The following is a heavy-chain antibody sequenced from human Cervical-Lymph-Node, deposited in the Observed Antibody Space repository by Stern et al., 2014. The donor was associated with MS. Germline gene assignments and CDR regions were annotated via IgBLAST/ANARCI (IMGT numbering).Heavy chain of an antibody. V-gene: IGHV3-23*04. CDR2: INSSGGRT. Sequence: VQLVESGGGLVQPGGSLRLSCAASGFTFSSYAMTWVRQAPGKGLEWVSSINSSGGRTDNADSVKGRFTISRDNSKNTLFLQMNSLRDEDTAVYYCARGGDIWGRYRQYYFDYWGQGSLVTVSS. D-gene: IGHD3-16*02. J-gene: IGHJ4*02. CDR1: GFTFSSYA. CDR3: ARGGDIWGRYRQYYFDY.